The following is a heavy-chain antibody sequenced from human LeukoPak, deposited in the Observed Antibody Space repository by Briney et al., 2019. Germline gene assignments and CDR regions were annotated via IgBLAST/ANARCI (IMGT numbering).Heavy chain of an antibody. V-gene: IGHV1-18*01. CDR2: ISVLHGQT. CDR1: NPTPSTNG. CDR3: ATVLPEHARGPHDAFDI. Sequence: ASVKVSCRVSNPTPSTNGISWVRQAPGQGLEWMGWISVLHGQTKNAQKFQDRVTMTTDTAYMELSSLRSEDTAVYYCATVLPEHARGPHDAFDIWGQGTMVTVSS. J-gene: IGHJ3*02. D-gene: IGHD2/OR15-2a*01.